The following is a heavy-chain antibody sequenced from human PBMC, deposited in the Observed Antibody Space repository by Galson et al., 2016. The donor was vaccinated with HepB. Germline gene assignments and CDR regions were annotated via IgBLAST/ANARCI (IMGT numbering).Heavy chain of an antibody. Sequence: SLRLSCAASGFTFSSYAMHWFRQAPGKGLEYVSAISSDAVTTYYADSVKGRFTISRENSKNTLYLQMSGLRAEDTAVYYCVTQYGVDVWGQGTTVTVS. V-gene: IGHV3-64D*09. CDR3: VTQYGVDV. CDR2: ISSDAVTT. J-gene: IGHJ6*02. CDR1: GFTFSSYA.